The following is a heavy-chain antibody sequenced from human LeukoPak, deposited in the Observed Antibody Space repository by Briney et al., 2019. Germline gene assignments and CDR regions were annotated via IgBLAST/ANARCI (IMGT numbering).Heavy chain of an antibody. V-gene: IGHV3-7*01. CDR3: ARGGLWTSG. CDR1: GVTFSSYW. CDR2: IKQDGSEK. Sequence: GGSLRLSCAASGVTFSSYWMTWVRQAPGRWLEWVANIKQDGSEKYYVDSAKGRFTISRDNAKNSLYLQMNSLRDEDTAVYYCARGGLWTSGWGQGTLVTVSS. J-gene: IGHJ4*02. D-gene: IGHD3/OR15-3a*01.